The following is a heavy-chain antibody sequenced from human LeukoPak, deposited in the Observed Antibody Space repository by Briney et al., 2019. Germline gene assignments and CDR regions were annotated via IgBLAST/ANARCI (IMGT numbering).Heavy chain of an antibody. D-gene: IGHD2-15*01. J-gene: IGHJ4*02. V-gene: IGHV1-8*03. Sequence: GASVKVSCKASGYTSTSYDINWVRQAPGQGLEWMGWMNSNSGNTGYAQKFQGRLTITRITSISTAYMELSSLRSEDTAVYYCARGASRSFDYWGQGTLVTVSS. CDR3: ARGASRSFDY. CDR2: MNSNSGNT. CDR1: GYTSTSYD.